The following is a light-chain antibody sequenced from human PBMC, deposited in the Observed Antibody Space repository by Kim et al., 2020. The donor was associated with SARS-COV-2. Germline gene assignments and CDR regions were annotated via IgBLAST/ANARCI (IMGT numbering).Light chain of an antibody. Sequence: VSPGERATLSCRASQSVSSNVAWYQQKPGQAPRLLIYGASTRATGIPARFSGSGSGTEFTLTISSLQSEDFAVYYCQQYNNWPPTTFGQGTKLEI. CDR2: GAS. CDR3: QQYNNWPPTT. J-gene: IGKJ2*01. CDR1: QSVSSN. V-gene: IGKV3-15*01.